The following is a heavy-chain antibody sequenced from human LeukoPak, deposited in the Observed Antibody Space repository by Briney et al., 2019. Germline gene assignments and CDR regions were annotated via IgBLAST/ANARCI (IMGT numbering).Heavy chain of an antibody. CDR2: IYQSGST. Sequence: SETLSLTCAVSHYSINSGDYWGWIRPPPGKGLEWIGIIYQSGSTYYNPSLKRRVTISVDTSKNQFSLKLSSVTAADPAVYYCARNNSAVTTSRHDTFDIWGQRTLVTVSS. J-gene: IGHJ3*02. D-gene: IGHD4-17*01. V-gene: IGHV4-38-2*01. CDR3: ARNNSAVTTSRHDTFDI. CDR1: HYSINSGDY.